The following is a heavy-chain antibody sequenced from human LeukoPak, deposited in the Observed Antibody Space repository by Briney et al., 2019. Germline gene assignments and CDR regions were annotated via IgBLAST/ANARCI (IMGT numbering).Heavy chain of an antibody. V-gene: IGHV3-30*02. J-gene: IGHJ4*02. D-gene: IGHD4-17*01. CDR1: GFTFSTYG. CDR2: IRYDGSNQ. CDR3: ARRTTVTSLEY. Sequence: GGSLRLSCAASGFTFSTYGMHWVRQAPGKGLGWVAFIRYDGSNQYYADSVEGRFTISRDNSKNTLYLQMNSLRAEDTAVYYCARRTTVTSLEYWGQGTLVTVSS.